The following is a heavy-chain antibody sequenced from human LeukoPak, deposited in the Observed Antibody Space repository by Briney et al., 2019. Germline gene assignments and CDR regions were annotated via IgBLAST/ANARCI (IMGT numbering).Heavy chain of an antibody. D-gene: IGHD7-27*01. CDR2: IHNSGRT. Sequence: ASETLSLTCTISGGPLSSHYCSWIRQPPGKGLEWIGYIHNSGRTNYKPSLKSRVTISIDTSKSQYSLKLSSVTAADTAVYYCARDSDNWGSTGWFDPWGEGDLGTVSS. CDR3: ARDSDNWGSTGWFDP. J-gene: IGHJ5*02. CDR1: GGPLSSHY. V-gene: IGHV4-59*11.